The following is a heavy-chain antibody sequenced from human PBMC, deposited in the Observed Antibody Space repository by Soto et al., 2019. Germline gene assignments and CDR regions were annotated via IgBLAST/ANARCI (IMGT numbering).Heavy chain of an antibody. CDR2: INHSGST. Sequence: QVQLQQWGAGLLKPSETLSLTCAVYGGSFSGYYWSWIRQPPGKGLEWIGEINHSGSTNYNPSLKSRVTISVDTSKHQFALKLSSVTAADTAVYYCARGRGTTVVTTGTTGGFDLWGRGTLVTVSS. V-gene: IGHV4-34*01. J-gene: IGHJ2*01. CDR1: GGSFSGYY. CDR3: ARGRGTTVVTTGTTGGFDL. D-gene: IGHD4-17*01.